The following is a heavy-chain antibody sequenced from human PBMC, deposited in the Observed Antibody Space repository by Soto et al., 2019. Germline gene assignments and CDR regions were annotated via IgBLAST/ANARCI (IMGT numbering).Heavy chain of an antibody. Sequence: SETLSLTCTVSGGSISSYYWSWIRQPAGKGLEWIGRIYTSGSTNYNPSLKSRVTMSVDTSKNQFSLKLSSVTAADTAVYYCAREPIGYCSGGSCYTPAYYYGMDVWGQGTTVTVS. J-gene: IGHJ6*02. CDR2: IYTSGST. V-gene: IGHV4-4*07. D-gene: IGHD2-15*01. CDR3: AREPIGYCSGGSCYTPAYYYGMDV. CDR1: GGSISSYY.